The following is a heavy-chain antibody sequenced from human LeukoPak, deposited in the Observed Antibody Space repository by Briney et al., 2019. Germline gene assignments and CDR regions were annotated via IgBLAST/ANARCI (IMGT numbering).Heavy chain of an antibody. CDR1: GGSISSGSYC. CDR3: ARAVGGDGSGSL. J-gene: IGHJ4*02. D-gene: IGHD3-10*01. CDR2: IYTSGNT. Sequence: SETLSLTCTVSGGSISSGSYCWSWIRQPAGKGLEWIGHIYTSGNTNYNPSLKSRVTMSVDMSTSQISLKLSSVTAADTAVYYCARAVGGDGSGSLWGPGTLVTVSS. V-gene: IGHV4-61*09.